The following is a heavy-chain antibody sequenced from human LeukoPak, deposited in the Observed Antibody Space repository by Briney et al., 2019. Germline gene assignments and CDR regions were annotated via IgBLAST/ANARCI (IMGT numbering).Heavy chain of an antibody. CDR2: ISYDGSNK. CDR3: AKPWEGIFDDPQAGPLYRMDV. J-gene: IGHJ6*02. Sequence: GGSLRLSCAASGFTFSSYGMHWVRQAPGKGLEWVAVISYDGSNKYYADSVKGRFTISRDNSKNTRYLQMNSLRAEGTAVYYCAKPWEGIFDDPQAGPLYRMDVWGQGTTVTVSS. CDR1: GFTFSSYG. D-gene: IGHD2-15*01. V-gene: IGHV3-30*18.